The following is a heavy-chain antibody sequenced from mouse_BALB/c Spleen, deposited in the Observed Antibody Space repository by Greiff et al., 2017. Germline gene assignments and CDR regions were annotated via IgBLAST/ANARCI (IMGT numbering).Heavy chain of an antibody. D-gene: IGHD4-1*01. V-gene: IGHV2-9*02. Sequence: VQGVESGPGLVAPSQSLSITCTVSGFSLTSYGVHWVRQPPGKGLEWLGVIWAGGSTNYNSALMSRLSISKDNSKSQVFLKMNRLQTDDTAMYYCARDGTGAMDYWGQGTSVTVSS. CDR1: GFSLTSYG. J-gene: IGHJ4*01. CDR2: IWAGGST. CDR3: ARDGTGAMDY.